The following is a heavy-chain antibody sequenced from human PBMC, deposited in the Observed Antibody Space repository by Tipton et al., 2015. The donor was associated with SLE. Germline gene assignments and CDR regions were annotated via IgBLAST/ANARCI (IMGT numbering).Heavy chain of an antibody. D-gene: IGHD6-19*01. Sequence: SLRLSCAASGFTFSSYWMSWVRQASGKGLEWVGRIRSKANSYATAYAASVKGRFTISRDDSKNTAYLQMNSLKTEDTAVYYCTIQAASGGWFDYWGQGTLVTVSS. J-gene: IGHJ4*02. V-gene: IGHV3-73*01. CDR2: IRSKANSYAT. CDR1: GFTFSSYW. CDR3: TIQAASGGWFDY.